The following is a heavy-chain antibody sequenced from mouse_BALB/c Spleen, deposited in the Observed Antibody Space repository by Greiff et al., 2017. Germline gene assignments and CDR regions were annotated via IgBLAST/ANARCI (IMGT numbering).Heavy chain of an antibody. CDR2: ISDGGSYT. CDR3: ARENGSSYRGYFDV. J-gene: IGHJ1*01. D-gene: IGHD1-1*01. V-gene: IGHV5-4*02. Sequence: EVQLVESGGGLVKPGGSLKLSCAASGFTFSDYYMYWVRQTPEKRLEWVATISDGGSYTYYPDSVKGRFTISRDNAKNNLYLQMSSLKSEDTAMYYCARENGSSYRGYFDVWGAGTTVTVSS. CDR1: GFTFSDYY.